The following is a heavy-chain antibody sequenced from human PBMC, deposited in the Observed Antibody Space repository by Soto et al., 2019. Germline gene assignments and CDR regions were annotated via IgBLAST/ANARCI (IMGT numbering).Heavy chain of an antibody. V-gene: IGHV3-21*01. CDR3: ASGSYRNWFDP. CDR1: GFTFTRYS. Sequence: PGGSLRLSCAASGFTFTRYSMNWVRQAPGKGLEWVSSISSTTNYIYYGDSVKGRFTISRDNAKNSLYLQMNSLRAEDTAVYYCASGSYRNWFDPWGQGTLVTVSS. D-gene: IGHD2-2*02. J-gene: IGHJ5*02. CDR2: ISSTTNYI.